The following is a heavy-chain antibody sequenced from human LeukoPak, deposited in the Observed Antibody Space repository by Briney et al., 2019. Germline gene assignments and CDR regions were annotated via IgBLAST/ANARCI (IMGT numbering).Heavy chain of an antibody. CDR3: ARVNGDRVDY. J-gene: IGHJ4*02. V-gene: IGHV3-48*03. D-gene: IGHD2-21*02. CDR2: ISSSGSPI. Sequence: GGSLRLSCAASGFTFSSYEMNWVRQAPGKGLEWVSYISSSGSPIYYADSVKGRFTISRDNAKNSLYLQMNSLRAEDTAVYYCARVNGDRVDYWGQGTLVTVSS. CDR1: GFTFSSYE.